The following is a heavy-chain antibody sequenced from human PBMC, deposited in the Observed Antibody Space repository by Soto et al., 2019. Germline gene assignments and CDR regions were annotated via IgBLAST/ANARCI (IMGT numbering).Heavy chain of an antibody. CDR1: GFSLSTSGIG. CDR2: IYWSGDE. V-gene: IGHV2-5*01. Sequence: QSTLKESGPTLVKPTQTLTLTCSFSGFSLSTSGIGVGWIRQPPGKALEWLAHIYWSGDEHYSPSLRSRLSITKDTSKNQVVLTMTNMYPVDTATYYCARGLAALPVFAFDIWGQGTMVTVSS. D-gene: IGHD6-6*01. J-gene: IGHJ3*02. CDR3: ARGLAALPVFAFDI.